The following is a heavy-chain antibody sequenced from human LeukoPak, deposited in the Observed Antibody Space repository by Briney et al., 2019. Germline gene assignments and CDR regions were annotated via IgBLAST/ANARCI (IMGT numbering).Heavy chain of an antibody. J-gene: IGHJ4*02. D-gene: IGHD3-22*01. CDR2: ISHSGST. CDR3: VTYYYGSSAPKRNY. Sequence: PSETLSLTCAVYGVSFSDYFWSWIRQPPGKGLEWIGEISHSGSTTYNPSLRSRVTISGDTSKKQFSLKLSSVTAADTAVYYCVTYYYGSSAPKRNYWGQGILVTVSS. CDR1: GVSFSDYF. V-gene: IGHV4-34*01.